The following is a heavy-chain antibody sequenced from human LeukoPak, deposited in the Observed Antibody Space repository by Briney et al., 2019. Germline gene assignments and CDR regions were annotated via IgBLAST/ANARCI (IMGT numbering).Heavy chain of an antibody. J-gene: IGHJ6*04. D-gene: IGHD6-19*01. CDR3: ARGRGRIAVAGSPLYYYYGMDV. V-gene: IGHV3-21*01. CDR2: ISSSSSYI. Sequence: PGGSPRLSCAASGFTFSSYSMNWVRQAPGKGLEWVSSISSSSSYIYYADSVKGRFTISRDNAKNSLYLQMNSLRAEDTAVYYCARGRGRIAVAGSPLYYYYGMDVWGKGTTVTVSS. CDR1: GFTFSSYS.